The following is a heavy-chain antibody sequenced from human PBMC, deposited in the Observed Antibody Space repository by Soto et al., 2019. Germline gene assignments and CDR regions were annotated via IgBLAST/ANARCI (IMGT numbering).Heavy chain of an antibody. V-gene: IGHV3-21*01. J-gene: IGHJ4*02. CDR3: ARGSAFIGLDY. D-gene: IGHD1-26*01. CDR1: GFIFIRYS. Sequence: GGSRKLSCAVSGFIFIRYSMNWVRQAPWKGLEWVSSIGTSGSYIYDTDSVKGRFTISRGNTKDSLYLQMNSLRAEDTAIYYCARGSAFIGLDYWGQGT. CDR2: IGTSGSYI.